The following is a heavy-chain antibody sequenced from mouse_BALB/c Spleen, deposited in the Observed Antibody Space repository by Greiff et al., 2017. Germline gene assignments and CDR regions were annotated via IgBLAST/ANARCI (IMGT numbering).Heavy chain of an antibody. V-gene: IGHV5-17*02. J-gene: IGHJ3*01. Sequence: EVKLMESGGGLVQPGGSRKLSCAASGFTFSSFGMHWVRQAPEKGLEWVAYISSGSSTIYYADTVKGRFTISRDNPKNTLFLQMTSLRSEDTAMYYCARAVYYYDREFAYWGQGTLVTVSA. D-gene: IGHD1-1*01. CDR3: ARAVYYYDREFAY. CDR2: ISSGSSTI. CDR1: GFTFSSFG.